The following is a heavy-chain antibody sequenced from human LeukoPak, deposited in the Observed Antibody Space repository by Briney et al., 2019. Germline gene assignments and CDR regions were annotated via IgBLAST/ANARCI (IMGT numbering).Heavy chain of an antibody. Sequence: GGSLRLSCAASGFTFSSYSMNWVRQAPGKGLEWVSSISSSSSYIYYADSVKGRFTISRDNAKNSLYLQMNSLRAEDTAVYYCXXXXXXXXXXXGELQIYYYYYMDVWGKGTTVTISS. CDR3: XXXXXXXXXXXGELQIYYYYYMDV. J-gene: IGHJ6*03. V-gene: IGHV3-21*01. D-gene: IGHD3-10*01. CDR2: ISSSSSYI. CDR1: GFTFSSYS.